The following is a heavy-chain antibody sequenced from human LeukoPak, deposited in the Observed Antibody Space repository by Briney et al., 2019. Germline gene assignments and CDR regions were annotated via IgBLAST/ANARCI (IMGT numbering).Heavy chain of an antibody. CDR1: GLTFSSSW. CDR2: ISYDGSNK. CDR3: ARDEVDYPDYYYGMDV. V-gene: IGHV3-30*03. J-gene: IGHJ6*02. D-gene: IGHD4-11*01. Sequence: PGGSLRLSCAVSGLTFSSSWMDWVRQAPGKGLEWVAVISYDGSNKYYADSVKGRFTISRDNSKNTLYLQMNSLRAEDTAVYYCARDEVDYPDYYYGMDVWGQGTTVTVSS.